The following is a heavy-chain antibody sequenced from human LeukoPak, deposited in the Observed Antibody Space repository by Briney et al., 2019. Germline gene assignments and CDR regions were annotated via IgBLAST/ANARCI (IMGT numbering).Heavy chain of an antibody. D-gene: IGHD3-10*01. Sequence: PRASLKVSCTASGYTFTGYYMHWVRQAPGQGLEWMGWINPNSGGTNYAQKFQGRVTMTRDTSISTAYMELSRLRSDDTAVYYCARVHSMVRGVTTTNWFDPWGQGTLVTVSS. J-gene: IGHJ5*02. CDR1: GYTFTGYY. CDR2: INPNSGGT. V-gene: IGHV1-2*02. CDR3: ARVHSMVRGVTTTNWFDP.